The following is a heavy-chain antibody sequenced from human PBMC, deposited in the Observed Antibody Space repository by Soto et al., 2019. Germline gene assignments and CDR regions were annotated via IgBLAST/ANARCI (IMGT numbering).Heavy chain of an antibody. D-gene: IGHD3-22*01. Sequence: QVQLIQFGAEVKKPGASVKVSCRASGYTFTKFHIHWVRQAPGQGLEWMGMIDPSGGVTRDAQRFQGRLTMTSDTATSSDYEELRGLTSEHTDVYYCAKDVICNDNDDTIGYSFDHWGPGNLLTLSS. CDR1: GYTFTKFH. CDR2: IDPSGGVT. J-gene: IGHJ4*02. V-gene: IGHV1-46*01. CDR3: AKDVICNDNDDTIGYSFDH.